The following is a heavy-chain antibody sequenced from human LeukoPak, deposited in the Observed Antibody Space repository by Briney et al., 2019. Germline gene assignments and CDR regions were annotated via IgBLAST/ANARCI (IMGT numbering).Heavy chain of an antibody. J-gene: IGHJ5*02. Sequence: SETLSLTCTVSGGSISSYYWSWIRQPPGKGLEWIGYIYYSGSTNYNPSLKSRATISVDTSKNQFSLKLSSVTAADTAVYYCARLVDTAMVTRWFDPWGQGTLVTVSS. CDR2: IYYSGST. V-gene: IGHV4-59*01. D-gene: IGHD5-18*01. CDR3: ARLVDTAMVTRWFDP. CDR1: GGSISSYY.